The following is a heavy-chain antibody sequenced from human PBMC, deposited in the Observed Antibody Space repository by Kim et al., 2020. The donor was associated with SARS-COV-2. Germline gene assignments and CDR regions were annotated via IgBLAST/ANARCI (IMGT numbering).Heavy chain of an antibody. CDR3: AKGLGDIVEVPAASLPDY. J-gene: IGHJ4*02. D-gene: IGHD2-2*01. V-gene: IGHV3-30*02. Sequence: KGRFTISRDNSRNTLYLQMNSLRAEDTAVYYCAKGLGDIVEVPAASLPDYWGQGTLVTVSS.